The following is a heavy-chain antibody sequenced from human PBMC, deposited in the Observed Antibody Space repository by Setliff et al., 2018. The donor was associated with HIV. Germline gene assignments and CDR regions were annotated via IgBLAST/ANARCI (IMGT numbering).Heavy chain of an antibody. J-gene: IGHJ2*01. V-gene: IGHV3-7*01. CDR1: GFTFNSYW. CDR3: ARDRDRQFNWYLDL. CDR2: IKRDGSEK. Sequence: PGESLKISCAASGFTFNSYWMSWVRQAPGKGLEWVANIKRDGSEKDYAGSVKGRFTISRDNAENSVHLQMNSLRAEDTAVYYCARDRDRQFNWYLDLWGRGTLVTVSS.